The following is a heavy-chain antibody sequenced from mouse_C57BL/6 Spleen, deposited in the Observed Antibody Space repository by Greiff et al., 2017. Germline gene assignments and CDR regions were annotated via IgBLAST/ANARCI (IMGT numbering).Heavy chain of an antibody. Sequence: QVQLKESGPELVKPGASVKLSCKASGYTFTSYDTNWVKQRPGQGLEWIGWIYPRDGSTKYNEKFKGKATLTVDTSSSTAYMELHSLTSEDSAVYFCARNYDYDGFAYWGQGTLVTVSA. CDR3: ARNYDYDGFAY. J-gene: IGHJ3*01. V-gene: IGHV1-85*01. CDR1: GYTFTSYD. CDR2: IYPRDGST. D-gene: IGHD2-4*01.